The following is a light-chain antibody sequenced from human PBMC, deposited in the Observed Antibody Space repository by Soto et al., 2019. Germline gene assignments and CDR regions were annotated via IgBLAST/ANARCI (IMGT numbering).Light chain of an antibody. CDR2: DAS. V-gene: IGKV3-11*01. J-gene: IGKJ5*01. Sequence: EIVLTQSPATLSLSPGERATLSCRASQSVRNYLAWYQQKYGQAPRLLIYDASNRATGIPARFSGSGSGTDFTLTISSLEPEDFAVYYCQQRSNWPLITFGQGTRLAIK. CDR1: QSVRNY. CDR3: QQRSNWPLIT.